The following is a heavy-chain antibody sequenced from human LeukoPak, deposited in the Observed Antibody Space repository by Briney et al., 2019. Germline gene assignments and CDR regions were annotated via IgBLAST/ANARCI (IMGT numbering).Heavy chain of an antibody. CDR2: SSSDETYK. CDR3: ARSVSGVWLFDY. V-gene: IGHV3-30-3*01. J-gene: IGHJ4*02. Sequence: GGSLRLSCAASGFPFTVYPTHWVRQAPGKGLEWVSVSSSDETYKFYADSVRGRFTISRDNSKNRLYLQMSDLRAEDTAVYFCARSVSGVWLFDYWGRGTLVTVFS. CDR1: GFPFTVYP. D-gene: IGHD5/OR15-5a*01.